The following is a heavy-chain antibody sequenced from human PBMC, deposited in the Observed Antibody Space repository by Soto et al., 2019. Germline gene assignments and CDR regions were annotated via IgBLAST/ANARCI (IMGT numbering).Heavy chain of an antibody. CDR3: ARDTPPPSLLWFGREKTVFDY. V-gene: IGHV3-7*05. J-gene: IGHJ4*02. Sequence: GGSLRLSCAASGFTFSSYWMSWVRQAPGKGLEWVANIKQDGSEKYYVDSVKGRFTISRDNAKNSLYLQMNSLRAEDTAVYYCARDTPPPSLLWFGREKTVFDYWGQGTLVTVSS. CDR2: IKQDGSEK. D-gene: IGHD3-10*01. CDR1: GFTFSSYW.